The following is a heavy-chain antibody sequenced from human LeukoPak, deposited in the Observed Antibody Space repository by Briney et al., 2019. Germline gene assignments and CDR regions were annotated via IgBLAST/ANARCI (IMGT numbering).Heavy chain of an antibody. J-gene: IGHJ6*02. Sequence: ASVKVSCKASGYTFTNYGINWLRQAPGQGLEWLGWISTYNDDTKYAQKFQGRVTITADKSTSTAYMELSSLRSEDTAVYYCASQYGARRAGGMDVWGQGTTVTVSS. D-gene: IGHD4/OR15-4a*01. CDR1: GYTFTNYG. V-gene: IGHV1-18*01. CDR2: ISTYNDDT. CDR3: ASQYGARRAGGMDV.